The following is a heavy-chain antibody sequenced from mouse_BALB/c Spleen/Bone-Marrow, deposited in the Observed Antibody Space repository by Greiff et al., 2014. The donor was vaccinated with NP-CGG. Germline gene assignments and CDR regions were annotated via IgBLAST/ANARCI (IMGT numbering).Heavy chain of an antibody. CDR1: GYTFSTYW. V-gene: IGHV1-7*01. CDR3: ARDVDY. Sequence: QVQLQQSVAELAKPGASVQMSCKASGYTFSTYWMHWVKQRPGQGLEWIGYINPTTDYTEYNQKFKDKATLTADRSSSTAYMQLSSLTSEDSAVYYCARDVDYWGQGTTLTVSS. CDR2: INPTTDYT. J-gene: IGHJ2*01.